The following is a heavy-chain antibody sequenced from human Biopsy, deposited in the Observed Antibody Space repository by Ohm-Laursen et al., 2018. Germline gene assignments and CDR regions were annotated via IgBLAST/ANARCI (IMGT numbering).Heavy chain of an antibody. D-gene: IGHD2/OR15-2a*01. J-gene: IGHJ6*02. Sequence: GTLSLTCTVSGGSISSDYWSWIRQTPGKGLEWIGDIYYSGSTNYNPSLKGRVTISVDTSKNQFSLRLNSVTAADTAVYYCARATNSTGWPYYYFYGMDVWGQGTTVTVSS. CDR2: IYYSGST. CDR3: ARATNSTGWPYYYFYGMDV. V-gene: IGHV4-59*01. CDR1: GGSISSDY.